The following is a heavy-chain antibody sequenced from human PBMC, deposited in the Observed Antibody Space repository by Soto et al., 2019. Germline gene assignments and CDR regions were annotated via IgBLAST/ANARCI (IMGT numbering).Heavy chain of an antibody. V-gene: IGHV1-69*13. Sequence: SVKVSCKASGGTFSSYAISWVRQAPGQGLEWMGGIIPIFGTANYAQKFQGRVTITADESTSTAYMELSSLRSEDTAVYYCSFRVIGPSTVYYFEYWGQGTMVTVSS. D-gene: IGHD3-22*01. CDR2: IIPIFGTA. J-gene: IGHJ4*02. CDR1: GGTFSSYA. CDR3: SFRVIGPSTVYYFEY.